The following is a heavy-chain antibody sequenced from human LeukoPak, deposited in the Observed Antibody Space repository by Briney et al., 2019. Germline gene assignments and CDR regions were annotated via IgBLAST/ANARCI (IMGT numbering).Heavy chain of an antibody. CDR2: ISSSSSYI. J-gene: IGHJ3*02. CDR1: GFTFSSYS. CDR3: ARDGSGWNDAFDI. D-gene: IGHD6-19*01. V-gene: IGHV3-21*01. Sequence: GGSLRLSCAASGFTFSSYSMNWVRQAPGKGLEWVSSISSSSSYIYYADSAKGRFTISRDNAKNSLYLQMNSLRAEDTAVYYCARDGSGWNDAFDIWGQGTMVTVSS.